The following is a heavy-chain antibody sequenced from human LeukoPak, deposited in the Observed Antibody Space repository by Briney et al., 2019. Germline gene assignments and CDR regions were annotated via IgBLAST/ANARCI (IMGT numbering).Heavy chain of an antibody. D-gene: IGHD2-15*01. J-gene: IGHJ4*02. CDR3: ASILGYWGSPGYFDY. CDR2: INPNSGGT. Sequence: ASVKVSCKASGYTFTGYYMHWVRQAPGQGLEWMGWINPNSGGTNYAQKFQGRVTMTRDTSISTAYMELSRLRSHDTAVYYCASILGYWGSPGYFDYWGQGTLVTVSS. V-gene: IGHV1-2*02. CDR1: GYTFTGYY.